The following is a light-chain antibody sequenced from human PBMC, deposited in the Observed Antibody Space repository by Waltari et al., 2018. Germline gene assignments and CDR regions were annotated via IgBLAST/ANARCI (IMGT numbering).Light chain of an antibody. V-gene: IGLV2-14*03. Sequence: QSALTQPASVSGSPGQSITISCTGTSSDIGAYAYVSWYQQHPGKAPKLIIYDVSDRPSGVSDRFSGSKSGNTASLTISGLQAEDEADYYCNSYTRTSTVCFGSGTKVTAL. CDR1: SSDIGAYAY. J-gene: IGLJ1*01. CDR3: NSYTRTSTVC. CDR2: DVS.